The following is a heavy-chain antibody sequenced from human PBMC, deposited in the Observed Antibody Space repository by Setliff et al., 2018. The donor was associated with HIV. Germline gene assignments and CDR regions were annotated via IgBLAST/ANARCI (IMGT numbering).Heavy chain of an antibody. D-gene: IGHD3-10*01. CDR3: AREGLWFGDRGYYMDV. CDR2: IIPIFGTV. Sequence: SVKVSCKASGGTFSSYAISWVRQAPGQGLEWMGGIIPIFGTVKYAQKFQGRVTITADGSTSTAYMEVSRLRSEDTAVYYCAREGLWFGDRGYYMDVWGTGTAVTVSS. V-gene: IGHV1-69*13. CDR1: GGTFSSYA. J-gene: IGHJ6*03.